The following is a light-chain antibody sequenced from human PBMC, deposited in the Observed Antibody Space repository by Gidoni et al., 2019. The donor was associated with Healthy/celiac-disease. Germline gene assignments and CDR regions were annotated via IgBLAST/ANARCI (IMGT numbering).Light chain of an antibody. J-gene: IGLJ3*02. Sequence: QSVLTQAPSVSGAPGQRVTISCTGTSSNIGAGYDVHWYQQLPGTAPKLLIYANNNRPSGVPDRFSGSRSGTSASLTITGLQAEDEADYYCQSYDSSLTGSRVFGGGTKLTVL. CDR3: QSYDSSLTGSRV. CDR1: SSNIGAGYD. V-gene: IGLV1-40*01. CDR2: ANN.